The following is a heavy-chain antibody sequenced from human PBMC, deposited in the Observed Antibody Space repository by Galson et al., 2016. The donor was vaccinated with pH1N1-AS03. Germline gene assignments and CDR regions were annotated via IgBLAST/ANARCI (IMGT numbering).Heavy chain of an antibody. CDR2: LYWDGDK. J-gene: IGHJ4*02. V-gene: IGHV2-5*02. D-gene: IGHD6-13*01. CDR1: GFSLTATGEG. CDR3: AHGAREAAAGLFDY. Sequence: PALVKPTQTLTLTCSFSGFSLTATGEGVGWIRQSPGKPLERLALLYWDGDKRFRPSLQNRLTIRKDTSKKEVIFTVTDMDTADSATYYCAHGAREAAAGLFDYWGQGTRVTVSS.